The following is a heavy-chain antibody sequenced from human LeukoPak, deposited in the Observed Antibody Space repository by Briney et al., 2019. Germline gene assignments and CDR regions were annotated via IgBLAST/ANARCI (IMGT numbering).Heavy chain of an antibody. CDR3: ASRIAAAGTTDDY. CDR1: GGTFSSYA. CDR2: IIPIFGTA. J-gene: IGHJ4*02. V-gene: IGHV1-69*06. D-gene: IGHD6-13*01. Sequence: SVKVPCKASGGTFSSYAISWVRQAPGQGLEWMGGIIPIFGTANYAQKFQGRVTITADKSTSTAYMELSSLRSEDTAVYYCASRIAAAGTTDDYWGQGTLVTVSS.